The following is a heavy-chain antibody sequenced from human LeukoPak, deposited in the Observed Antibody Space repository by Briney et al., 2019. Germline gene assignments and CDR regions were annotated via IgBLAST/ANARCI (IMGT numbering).Heavy chain of an antibody. CDR2: INPNSGGT. D-gene: IGHD1-26*01. CDR3: ATGIVGATTSGIGC. J-gene: IGHJ4*02. Sequence: ASVKVSCKASGYTFTGYYMHWVRKAPGQGLEWMGWINPNSGGTNYAQKFQGRVTMTRDTSISTAYMELSRLRSDDTAVYYCATGIVGATTSGIGCWGQGTLVTVSS. CDR1: GYTFTGYY. V-gene: IGHV1-2*02.